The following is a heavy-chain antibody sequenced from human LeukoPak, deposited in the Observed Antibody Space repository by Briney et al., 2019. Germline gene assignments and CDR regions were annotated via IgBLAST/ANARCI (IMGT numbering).Heavy chain of an antibody. CDR1: GFTFSGYG. CDR3: ERLRFGRIYY. CDR2: ISSSGSTI. V-gene: IGHV3-48*03. Sequence: PGGSLRLSCAVSGFTFSGYGMNWVRQAPGKGLEWVSYISSSGSTIYYADSVKGRFTISRDNAKNSLYLQMNSLRAEDTAVYYCERLRFGRIYYWGQGTLVTVSS. J-gene: IGHJ4*02. D-gene: IGHD3-16*01.